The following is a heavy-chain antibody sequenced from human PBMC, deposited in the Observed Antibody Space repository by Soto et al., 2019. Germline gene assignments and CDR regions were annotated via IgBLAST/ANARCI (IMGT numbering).Heavy chain of an antibody. J-gene: IGHJ4*02. CDR1: NFSISIFYY. V-gene: IGHV4-38-2*01. D-gene: IGHD1-26*01. Sequence: SETLSLTCVVSNFSISIFYYWGWIRQSPGKGLEWIASIYRSGTTSYNPSLKSRVTISVDPSKNQFSLMLTAVTAADTAVYYCARTHSGSYYSVFNYWGRGSLVTVSS. CDR2: IYRSGTT. CDR3: ARTHSGSYYSVFNY.